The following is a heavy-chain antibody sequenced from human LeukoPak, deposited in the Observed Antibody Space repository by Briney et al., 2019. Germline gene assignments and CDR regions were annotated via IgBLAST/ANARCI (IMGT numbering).Heavy chain of an antibody. Sequence: GGSLRLSCAASGFTFSSYAMSWVRQAPGKELEWVSAISGSGGSTYYADSVRGRFTISRDNSKNTLYLQMNSLRAEDTAVYYCAGDSTYYYDSSGYYYYYYGMGVWGQGTTVTVSS. CDR3: AGDSTYYYDSSGYYYYYYGMGV. D-gene: IGHD3-22*01. CDR1: GFTFSSYA. CDR2: ISGSGGST. V-gene: IGHV3-23*01. J-gene: IGHJ6*02.